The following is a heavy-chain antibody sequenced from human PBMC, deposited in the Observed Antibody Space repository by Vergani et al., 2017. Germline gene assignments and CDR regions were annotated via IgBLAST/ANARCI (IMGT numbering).Heavy chain of an antibody. CDR1: GFTFSSYG. D-gene: IGHD6-13*01. J-gene: IGHJ4*02. CDR3: ARDYSSTCLDY. CDR2: IWYDGSNK. V-gene: IGHV3-33*08. Sequence: VQLLESGGGLVQPGGSLRLSCAASGFTFSSYGMHWVRQAPGKGLEWVAVIWYDGSNKYYTDSVEGRFTISRDNSKNTLYLQMNSLRAEDTAVYYCARDYSSTCLDYWGQGTLVTVSS.